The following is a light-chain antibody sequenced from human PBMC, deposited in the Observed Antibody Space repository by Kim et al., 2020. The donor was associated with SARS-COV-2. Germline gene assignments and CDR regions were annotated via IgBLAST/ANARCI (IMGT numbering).Light chain of an antibody. Sequence: DIQMTQSPSSLSASVGDRVTITCRASERVDTYVNWYQQKPGKAPNLLIYSASYLQSGVPSRFSGGGSGTEFTLTISSLQPEDYATYFCQQTYSSLTVTLGQGTRQEIK. J-gene: IGKJ5*01. CDR3: QQTYSSLTVT. CDR1: ERVDTY. V-gene: IGKV1-39*01. CDR2: SAS.